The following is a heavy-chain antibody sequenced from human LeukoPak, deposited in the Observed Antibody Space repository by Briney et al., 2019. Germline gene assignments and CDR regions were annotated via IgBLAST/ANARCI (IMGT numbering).Heavy chain of an antibody. D-gene: IGHD4-17*01. Sequence: PGGSLRLSCAASGFTFSSYSMNWVRQAPGKGLEWVSYIISSSSTISYADSVKGRFTISRDNAKNSLFLQMNSLRAEDTAVYYCAAYGDYQYWGQGTLVTVSS. J-gene: IGHJ4*02. V-gene: IGHV3-48*01. CDR1: GFTFSSYS. CDR3: AAYGDYQY. CDR2: IISSSSTI.